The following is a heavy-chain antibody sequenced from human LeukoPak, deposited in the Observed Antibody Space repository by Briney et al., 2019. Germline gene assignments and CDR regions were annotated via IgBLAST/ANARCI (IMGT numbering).Heavy chain of an antibody. V-gene: IGHV4-34*01. Sequence: SETLSLTCAVYGGSFSGYYWSWIRQPPGKGLEWIGEINHSGSTNYNPSLKSRVTISVDTSKNQFSLKLSSVTAADTAVYYCARGSRRYCSGGSCYSELVHWGQETLVTVSS. D-gene: IGHD2-15*01. CDR2: INHSGST. CDR1: GGSFSGYY. J-gene: IGHJ4*02. CDR3: ARGSRRYCSGGSCYSELVH.